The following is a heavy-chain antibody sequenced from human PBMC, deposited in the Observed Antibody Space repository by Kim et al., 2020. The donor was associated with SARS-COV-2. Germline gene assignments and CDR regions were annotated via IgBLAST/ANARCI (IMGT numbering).Heavy chain of an antibody. CDR1: GYTFTSYD. V-gene: IGHV1-8*01. J-gene: IGHJ6*02. CDR3: ARGMFYSSSWYQSDYYYGMDV. Sequence: ASVKVSCKASGYTFTSYDINWVRQATGQGLEWMGWMNPNSGNTGYAQKFQGRVTMTRNTSISTAYMELSSLRSEDTAVYYCARGMFYSSSWYQSDYYYGMDVWGQGTTVTVSS. D-gene: IGHD6-13*01. CDR2: MNPNSGNT.